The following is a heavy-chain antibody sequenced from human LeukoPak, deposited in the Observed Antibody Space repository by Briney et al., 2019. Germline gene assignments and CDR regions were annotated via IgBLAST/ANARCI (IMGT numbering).Heavy chain of an antibody. CDR3: AKDGGLHLYYYYNYMDI. V-gene: IGHV3-30*02. CDR1: GFTFNSYG. J-gene: IGHJ6*03. CDR2: IRYDGSYE. Sequence: PGGSLKPSCAASGFTFNSYGMHWVRQAPGKGLEWVAFIRYDGSYEYYADSVKGRFTISRDNSKTTLYLQMNSLRSEDTAVYYCAKDGGLHLYYYYNYMDIWGKGTTVTVSS. D-gene: IGHD5-24*01.